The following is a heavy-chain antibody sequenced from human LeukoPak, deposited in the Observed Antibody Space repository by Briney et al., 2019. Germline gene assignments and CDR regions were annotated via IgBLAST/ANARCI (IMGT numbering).Heavy chain of an antibody. CDR3: AKDRRRSHFEY. D-gene: IGHD6-6*01. V-gene: IGHV3-23*01. CDR1: GFTFSFYV. CDR2: IRGSGGSTYYA. Sequence: GGSLRLSCAASGFTFSFYVMSWVRQAPGKGLEWVSVIRGSGGSTYYAYYADSAKGRFTISRDNSKNTLYLEMNSLRPEDTAVYYCAKDRRRSHFEYWGQGTLVTVSS. J-gene: IGHJ4*02.